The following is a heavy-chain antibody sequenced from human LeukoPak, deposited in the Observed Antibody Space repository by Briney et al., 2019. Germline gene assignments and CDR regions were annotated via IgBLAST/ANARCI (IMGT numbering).Heavy chain of an antibody. CDR3: ARLYDFWSGLVYYYYMDV. D-gene: IGHD3-3*01. CDR1: GGSISSHY. J-gene: IGHJ6*03. Sequence: PSETLSLTCTVSGGSISSHYRSWIRQPPGKGLEWIGYIYYSGSTNYNPSLKSRVTISVDTSKNQFSLKLSSVTAADTAVYYCARLYDFWSGLVYYYYMDVWGKGTTVTVSS. V-gene: IGHV4-59*11. CDR2: IYYSGST.